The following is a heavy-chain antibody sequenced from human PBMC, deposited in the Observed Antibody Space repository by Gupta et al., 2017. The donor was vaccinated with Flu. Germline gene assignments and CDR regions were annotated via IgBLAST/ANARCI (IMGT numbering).Heavy chain of an antibody. D-gene: IGHD4-17*01. CDR3: ARDALAIDGAKSDGDY. V-gene: IGHV3-48*03. CDR1: GITFNEYE. CDR2: ISSTGNTI. J-gene: IGHJ4*02. Sequence: EVQLVESGGGLVQPGGSLRLSCAASGITFNEYEFNWVRQAPGKGLEWVSYISSTGNTIYYADAEQGRFTISRDNTRSSLFLQMNSLRVEDTGVYYCARDALAIDGAKSDGDYWGQGAQVIVSS.